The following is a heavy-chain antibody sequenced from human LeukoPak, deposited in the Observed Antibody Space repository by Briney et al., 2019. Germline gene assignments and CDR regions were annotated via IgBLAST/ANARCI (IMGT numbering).Heavy chain of an antibody. CDR2: INTKTGNP. CDR1: GYTFTDHA. Sequence: KPGASVNVSCKASGYTFTDHAMNWVRQAPGQGLEWMGWINTKTGNPTYAQAFRGRFVFSLDTSVSTAHLQINNLKAEDTAVYFCTRDDLEVLNYWGQGTLVTVSS. V-gene: IGHV7-4-1*02. J-gene: IGHJ1*01. D-gene: IGHD1-7*01. CDR3: TRDDLEVLNY.